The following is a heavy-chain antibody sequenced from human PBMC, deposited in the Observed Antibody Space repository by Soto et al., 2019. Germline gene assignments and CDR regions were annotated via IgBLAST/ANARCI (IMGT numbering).Heavy chain of an antibody. CDR1: GGSFSGYY. J-gene: IGHJ5*02. D-gene: IGHD6-19*01. V-gene: IGHV4-34*01. Sequence: SETLSLTCAVYGGSFSGYYWSWIRQPPGKGLEWIGEINHSGSTNYNPSLKSRVTISVDTSKNQFSLKLSSVTAADTAVYYCARGRAGKNWFDPWGQGTLVTV. CDR2: INHSGST. CDR3: ARGRAGKNWFDP.